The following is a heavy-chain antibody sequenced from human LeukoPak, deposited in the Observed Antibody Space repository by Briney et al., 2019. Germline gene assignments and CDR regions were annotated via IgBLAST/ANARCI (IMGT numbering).Heavy chain of an antibody. CDR1: GGSISSYY. D-gene: IGHD3-10*01. CDR2: IYYSGST. Sequence: SETLSLTCTVSGGSISSYYWSWIRQPPGKGLEWIGYIYYSGSTNYNPSLKSRVTISVDTSKNQFSLKLSSVTAADTAVYYCASKAATRSIDYWGQGTLVTVSS. CDR3: ASKAATRSIDY. V-gene: IGHV4-59*08. J-gene: IGHJ4*02.